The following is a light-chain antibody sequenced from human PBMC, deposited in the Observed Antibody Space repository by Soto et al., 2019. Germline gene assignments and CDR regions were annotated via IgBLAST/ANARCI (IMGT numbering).Light chain of an antibody. CDR3: QQRSNWPPVT. J-gene: IGKJ4*01. Sequence: EIVLTQSPATLSLSPGERATLSCRASQSVSSYLAWYQQKPGQAPRLLIYDASNRATGISARFSGSGSGTDFTLPISSLGPEDFAVYYCQQRSNWPPVTFGGGTKVVIK. CDR1: QSVSSY. V-gene: IGKV3-11*01. CDR2: DAS.